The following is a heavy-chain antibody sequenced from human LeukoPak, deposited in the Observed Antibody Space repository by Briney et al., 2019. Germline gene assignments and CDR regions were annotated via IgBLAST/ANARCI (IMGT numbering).Heavy chain of an antibody. CDR3: AREGIAVPFDP. CDR1: GFTFSSYW. CDR2: IKQDGSEK. V-gene: IGHV3-7*01. J-gene: IGHJ5*02. D-gene: IGHD6-19*01. Sequence: PGGSLRLSCAASGFTFSSYWMSWIRQAPGKGLEWVANIKQDGSEKYYVDSVKGRFTISRDNAKNSLYLQMNSLRAEDTAVYYCAREGIAVPFDPWGQGTLVTVSS.